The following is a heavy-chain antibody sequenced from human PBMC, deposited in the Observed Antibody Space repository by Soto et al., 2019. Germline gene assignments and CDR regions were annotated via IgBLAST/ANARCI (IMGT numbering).Heavy chain of an antibody. J-gene: IGHJ6*02. D-gene: IGHD2-2*01. Sequence: PSETLSLTCTVSGGSISSGVYYWSWIRQHPGKGLEWIGYIYYSGSTYYNPSLNSRVTVSVDTSKNQFSLKVTSVTAADTAVYYCARLHGYCISSSCHGHYAMDVWGQGTTVTVSS. CDR2: IYYSGST. CDR3: ARLHGYCISSSCHGHYAMDV. V-gene: IGHV4-30-4*08. CDR1: GGSISSGVYY.